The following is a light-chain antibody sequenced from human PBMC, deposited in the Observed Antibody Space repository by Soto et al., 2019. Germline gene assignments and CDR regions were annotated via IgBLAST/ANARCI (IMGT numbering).Light chain of an antibody. J-gene: IGLJ3*02. CDR3: QSYDSFNWV. Sequence: NFMLTQPHSVSESPGKTVTISCTRSSGSIASNYVQWYQQRPGSAPTTVIYEDNQRPSGVPDRFSGSIDTSSNSAFLTISGLKTEDEADYYCQSYDSFNWVFGGGTKLTVL. CDR2: EDN. V-gene: IGLV6-57*04. CDR1: SGSIASNY.